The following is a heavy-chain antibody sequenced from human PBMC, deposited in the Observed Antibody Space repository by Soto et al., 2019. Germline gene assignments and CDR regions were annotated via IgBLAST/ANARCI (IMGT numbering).Heavy chain of an antibody. D-gene: IGHD3-9*01. CDR2: ISWNSGSI. J-gene: IGHJ3*02. CDR1: GFTFDDYA. Sequence: EVQLVESGGGLVQPGKSLRLSCAASGFTFDDYAMHWVRQTPGKGLEWVSGISWNSGSIGYADSVKGRFTVSRDNAKSSLYLQMNSLRVEDTALYYCAKSTVYDILTVGRDGHAFHICGLGALVTVSS. CDR3: AKSTVYDILTVGRDGHAFHI. V-gene: IGHV3-9*01.